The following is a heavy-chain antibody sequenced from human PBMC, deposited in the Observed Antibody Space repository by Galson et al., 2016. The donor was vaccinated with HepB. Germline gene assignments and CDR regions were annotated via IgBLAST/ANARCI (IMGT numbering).Heavy chain of an antibody. Sequence: SLRLSCAASGFTFRNYALSWVRRAPGKGLEWVSHIDGPTPNTHYADSVRGRFSIYRDNSRGTLYLQMDSLTAEDSAIYYCTTWLSHHFDYWGRGTRVTVSS. V-gene: IGHV3-23*01. CDR1: GFTFRNYA. CDR3: TTWLSHHFDY. CDR2: IDGPTPNT. D-gene: IGHD6-19*01. J-gene: IGHJ4*02.